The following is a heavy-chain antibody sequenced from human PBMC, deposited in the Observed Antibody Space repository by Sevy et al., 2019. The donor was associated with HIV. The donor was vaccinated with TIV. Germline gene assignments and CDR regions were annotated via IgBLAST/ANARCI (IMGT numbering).Heavy chain of an antibody. J-gene: IGHJ4*02. V-gene: IGHV4-59*08. CDR1: GGSNTSLY. Sequence: SETLSVTYTVSGGSNTSLYWGWIRQPPGKGREWIANIHYNGNTNYNPSLKNRDTISLDTSKNQFSLRLSFVTAADTAIYYCASESAWVRGYSWGQGPLVTGSA. CDR2: IHYNGNT. CDR3: ASESAWVRGYS. D-gene: IGHD1-26*01.